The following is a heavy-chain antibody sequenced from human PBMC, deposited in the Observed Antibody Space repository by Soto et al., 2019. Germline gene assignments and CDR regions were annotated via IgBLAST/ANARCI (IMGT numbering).Heavy chain of an antibody. V-gene: IGHV4-31*03. Sequence: SETLSLTCTVSGGSISSGGYYWSWIRQHPGKGLEWIGYIYYSGSTYYNPSLKSRVTISVDTSKNQFSLKLSSVTAADTAVYYCARAEGRYCSGGSCFDAFDIWGQGTMVTVSS. J-gene: IGHJ3*02. CDR2: IYYSGST. CDR3: ARAEGRYCSGGSCFDAFDI. D-gene: IGHD2-15*01. CDR1: GGSISSGGYY.